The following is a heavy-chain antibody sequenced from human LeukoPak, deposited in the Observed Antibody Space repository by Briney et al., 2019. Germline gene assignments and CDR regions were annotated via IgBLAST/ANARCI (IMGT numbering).Heavy chain of an antibody. CDR3: ARRGRLPPRTRNWFDP. Sequence: SETLSLTCAVYGGSFSGYYWSWIRQPPGKGLEWIGEINHSGSTNYNPSLKSRVTISVDTSKNQFSLKLSSVTAADTAVYYCARRGRLPPRTRNWFDPWGQGTLVTVSS. CDR1: GGSFSGYY. CDR2: INHSGST. D-gene: IGHD3-16*01. J-gene: IGHJ5*02. V-gene: IGHV4-34*01.